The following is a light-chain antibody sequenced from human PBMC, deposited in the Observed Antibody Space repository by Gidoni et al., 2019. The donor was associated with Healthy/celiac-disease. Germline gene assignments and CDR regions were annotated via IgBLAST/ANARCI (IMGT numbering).Light chain of an antibody. CDR2: AAS. CDR1: QSISSY. V-gene: IGKV1-39*01. CDR3: QQSYSTPRT. J-gene: IGKJ4*01. Sequence: DMQMTQSPSSLSASVEDRGTITCRASQSISSYLDWYQQKPGNAPKLLIYAASSLQRGVPSRFSGSGSGTDFTLTISSLQPEDFATYYCQQSYSTPRTFGRGTKVEIK.